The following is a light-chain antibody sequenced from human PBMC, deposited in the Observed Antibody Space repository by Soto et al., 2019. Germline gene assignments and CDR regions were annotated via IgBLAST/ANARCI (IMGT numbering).Light chain of an antibody. V-gene: IGLV2-14*03. CDR3: ISYTSSNIHV. CDR1: SSDVGGYNY. CDR2: DIT. Sequence: QSALTQPASVSGSPGQSITISCTGTSSDVGGYNYVSWYQHHPGKAPKLMIYDITNRPSGVSNRCSGSKSRNTTSMTISGLQADDDGDYSCISYTSSNIHVFGGGTPLTV. J-gene: IGLJ7*01.